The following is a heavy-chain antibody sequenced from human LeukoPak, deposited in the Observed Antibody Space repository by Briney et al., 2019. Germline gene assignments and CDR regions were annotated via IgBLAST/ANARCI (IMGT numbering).Heavy chain of an antibody. J-gene: IGHJ6*03. CDR1: GGSISSYY. D-gene: IGHD3-10*01. V-gene: IGHV4-4*07. CDR3: ARVSITMVRGVIIPAYYYYMDV. Sequence: SETLSLTCTVSGGSISSYYWSWIRQPAGKGLEWIGRIYTSGSTNYNPSLKSRVTMSVDTSKNQFSLKLSSVTAADTAVYYCARVSITMVRGVIIPAYYYYMDVWGKGTTVTVSS. CDR2: IYTSGST.